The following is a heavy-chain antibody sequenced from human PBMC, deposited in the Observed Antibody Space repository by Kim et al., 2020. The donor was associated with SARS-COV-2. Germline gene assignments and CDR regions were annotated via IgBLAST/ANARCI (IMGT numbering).Heavy chain of an antibody. CDR3: GRGNYYESVSLSDYYNGMDV. J-gene: IGHJ6*02. V-gene: IGHV3-30-3*01. Sequence: GGSLRLSCAASGLSFDSSAMNWVRQAPGKGLEWVAVISFDGRNKAYAGSVKGRVTISRDNSKSTLHLQMNSLGVEDTAVYYCGRGNYYESVSLSDYYNGMDVWGRETTVTVSS. D-gene: IGHD3-10*01. CDR1: GLSFDSSA. CDR2: ISFDGRNK.